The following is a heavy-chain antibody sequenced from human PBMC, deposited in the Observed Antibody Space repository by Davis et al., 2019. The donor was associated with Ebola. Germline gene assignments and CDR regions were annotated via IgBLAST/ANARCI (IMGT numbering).Heavy chain of an antibody. CDR2: IYNSGST. V-gene: IGHV3-53*01. J-gene: IGHJ4*02. CDR1: GFTVSTNY. Sequence: GSLRLSCAASGFTVSTNYMTWVRQAPGKGLEWVSVIYNSGSTYYADSVKGRFTLSRDNSKNTLWLQMNSLRAEDTAIYYCARAPNSGSFSDYWGQGTLVTVSS. CDR3: ARAPNSGSFSDY. D-gene: IGHD1-26*01.